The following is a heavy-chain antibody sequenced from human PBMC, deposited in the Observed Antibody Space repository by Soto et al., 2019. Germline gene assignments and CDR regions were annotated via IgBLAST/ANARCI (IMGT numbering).Heavy chain of an antibody. Sequence: SQTLSLTWAISGDSVSSNSAAWNWIRQAPSRGLEWLGRTYYRSKWYNDYAVSVKSRITINPDTSKNQFSLQLNSVTPEDTAVYYCARVGGIAAAGWFDPWGQGTLVTVSS. V-gene: IGHV6-1*01. CDR3: ARVGGIAAAGWFDP. CDR1: GDSVSSNSAA. CDR2: TYYRSKWYN. J-gene: IGHJ5*02. D-gene: IGHD6-13*01.